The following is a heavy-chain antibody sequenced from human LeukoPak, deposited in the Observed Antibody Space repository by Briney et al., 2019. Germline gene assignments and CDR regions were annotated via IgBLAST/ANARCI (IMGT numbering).Heavy chain of an antibody. CDR1: GGTFSSYA. CDR3: ARGRYDILTGFFDY. J-gene: IGHJ4*02. V-gene: IGHV1-69*13. CDR2: IIPIFGTA. D-gene: IGHD3-9*01. Sequence: GASVKVSCKASGGTFSSYAISWVRQAPGQGLEWMGGIIPIFGTANYAQKFQGRVTITADESTSTAYMELSSLRSEDTAVYYCARGRYDILTGFFDYWGQGTLVTVSS.